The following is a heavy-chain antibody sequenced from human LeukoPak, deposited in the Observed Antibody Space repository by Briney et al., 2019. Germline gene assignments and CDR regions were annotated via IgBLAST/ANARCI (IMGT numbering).Heavy chain of an antibody. D-gene: IGHD1-26*01. Sequence: SQTLSLTSAISGDSVSTKSAAWNWLRQSPSRGLEWLGRTYYRSKWYNDYAVSVKSRITINPDTSKNQSSLQLNSVTPEDTAVYYCARAPKWELLAGHGWFDPWGQGTLVTVSS. CDR1: GDSVSTKSAA. V-gene: IGHV6-1*01. CDR3: ARAPKWELLAGHGWFDP. CDR2: TYYRSKWYN. J-gene: IGHJ5*02.